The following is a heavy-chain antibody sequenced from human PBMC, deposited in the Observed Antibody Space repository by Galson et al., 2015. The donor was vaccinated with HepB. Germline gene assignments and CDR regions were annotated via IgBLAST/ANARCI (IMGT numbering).Heavy chain of an antibody. Sequence: SVKVSCKASGGTFSSYAISWVRQAPGQGLEWMGGIIPIFGTANYAQKFQGRVTITADESTSTAYMELSSLRSEDTAVYYCARVGVPVVPAAIGGWFDPWGPGTLVTVSS. CDR3: ARVGVPVVPAAIGGWFDP. V-gene: IGHV1-69*13. D-gene: IGHD2-2*01. CDR2: IIPIFGTA. CDR1: GGTFSSYA. J-gene: IGHJ5*02.